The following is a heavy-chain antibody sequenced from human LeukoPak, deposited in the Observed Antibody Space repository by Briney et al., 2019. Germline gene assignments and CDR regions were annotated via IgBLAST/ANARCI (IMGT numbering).Heavy chain of an antibody. V-gene: IGHV3-30*02. CDR2: IRYDGSNK. D-gene: IGHD6-19*01. J-gene: IGHJ4*02. CDR3: AKVGKYSSGWYTVDY. Sequence: IRYDGSNKYYADSVKGRFTISRDNSKNTLYLQMNSLRAEDTAVYYCAKVGKYSSGWYTVDYWGQGTLVTVSS.